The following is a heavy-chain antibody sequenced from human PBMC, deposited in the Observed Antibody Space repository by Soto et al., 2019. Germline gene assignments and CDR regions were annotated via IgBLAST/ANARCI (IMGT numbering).Heavy chain of an antibody. CDR1: GGSISSGGYY. V-gene: IGHV4-31*03. D-gene: IGHD2-2*01. CDR3: AREHCSSTSCYLDY. Sequence: SETLSLTCTVSGGSISSGGYYWSWIRQHPGKGLEWIGYIYYSGSTYYNPSLKSRVTISVDTSKNQFSLKLSSVTAADTAVYYCAREHCSSTSCYLDYWGQGTLVTVSS. J-gene: IGHJ4*02. CDR2: IYYSGST.